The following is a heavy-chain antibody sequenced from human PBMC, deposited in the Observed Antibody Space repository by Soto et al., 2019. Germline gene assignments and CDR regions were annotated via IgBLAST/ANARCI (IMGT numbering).Heavy chain of an antibody. CDR3: AISGIQLWTTGYYYGMDV. D-gene: IGHD5-18*01. CDR2: IIPIFGTA. CDR1: GGTFSSYD. Sequence: QVQLVQSGAEVKKPGSSVKVSCKASGGTFSSYDISWVRQAPGQGLEWMGGIIPIFGTANYAQKFQGRVTITADESTSTAYMELSSLRSEDTVVYYCAISGIQLWTTGYYYGMDVWGQGTTVTVSS. V-gene: IGHV1-69*12. J-gene: IGHJ6*02.